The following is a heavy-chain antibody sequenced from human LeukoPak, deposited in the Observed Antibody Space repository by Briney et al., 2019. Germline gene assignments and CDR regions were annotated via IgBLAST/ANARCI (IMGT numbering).Heavy chain of an antibody. Sequence: SGGSLRLSCAASGFTFSSYAMNWVRQAPGKGLEWVSTISDRTGRTYYADSVKGRFIISRDNAKDTLFLQMNSLRAEDTAIYYCAKPSYGDPLDSFDVWGQGTMVTVSS. J-gene: IGHJ3*01. CDR3: AKPSYGDPLDSFDV. D-gene: IGHD4-17*01. V-gene: IGHV3-23*01. CDR1: GFTFSSYA. CDR2: ISDRTGRT.